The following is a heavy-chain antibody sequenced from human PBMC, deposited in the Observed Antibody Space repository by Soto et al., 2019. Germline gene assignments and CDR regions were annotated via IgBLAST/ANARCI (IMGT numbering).Heavy chain of an antibody. V-gene: IGHV4-59*01. CDR2: FHYSGIS. CDR3: ARGASNWQYFDY. J-gene: IGHJ4*02. D-gene: IGHD4-4*01. Sequence: SETLSLTCTVSDASIRGYYWSWIRQPPGKGLEWIGYFHYSGISNYNSSLKGRVTMSLDTSKNQFSLKLSSVSAADTAIYYCARGASNWQYFDYWGQGALVTVSS. CDR1: DASIRGYY.